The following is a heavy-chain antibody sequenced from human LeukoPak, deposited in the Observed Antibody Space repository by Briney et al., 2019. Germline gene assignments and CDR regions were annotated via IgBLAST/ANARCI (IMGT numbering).Heavy chain of an antibody. CDR1: DYSISSGYY. Sequence: SETLSLTCTVSDYSISSGYYRGWIRQPQGKGLEWIESIYHSGSTYYNPSLKSRVTIAVDTSKNQFSPKLSSVTAADTAVYYCARDPPPGIAATKFDYWGQGTLVTVSS. V-gene: IGHV4-38-2*02. D-gene: IGHD6-13*01. J-gene: IGHJ4*02. CDR2: IYHSGST. CDR3: ARDPPPGIAATKFDY.